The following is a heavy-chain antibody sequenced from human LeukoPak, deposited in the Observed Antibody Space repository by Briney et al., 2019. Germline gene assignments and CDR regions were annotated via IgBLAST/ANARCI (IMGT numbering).Heavy chain of an antibody. CDR1: GFSSTTHA. D-gene: IGHD3-10*01. Sequence: GGSLRLSCVASGFSSTTHAMGWVRHAPGKGLEWVSHISGSGGSTKYSGSVKGRFTISRDNSKNTLYLQINSLRADDTAVYYCAKDQDPHSYGSGSYAPFDYWGQGTLVTVSS. CDR3: AKDQDPHSYGSGSYAPFDY. V-gene: IGHV3-23*01. CDR2: ISGSGGST. J-gene: IGHJ4*02.